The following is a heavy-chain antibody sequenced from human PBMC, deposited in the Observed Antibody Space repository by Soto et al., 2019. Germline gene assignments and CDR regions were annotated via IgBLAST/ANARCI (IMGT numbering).Heavy chain of an antibody. V-gene: IGHV1-69*13. D-gene: IGHD3-9*01. Sequence: SVKVSCKASGGTFSSYAISWVRQAPGQGLEWMGGIIPIFGTANYAQKFQGRVTITADESTSTAYMELSSLRSEDTAVYYCARGVNYDILTGPFDPWGQGTLVTVSS. CDR3: ARGVNYDILTGPFDP. CDR1: GGTFSSYA. J-gene: IGHJ5*02. CDR2: IIPIFGTA.